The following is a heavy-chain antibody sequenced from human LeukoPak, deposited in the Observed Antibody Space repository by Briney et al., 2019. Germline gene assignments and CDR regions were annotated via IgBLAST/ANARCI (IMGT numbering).Heavy chain of an antibody. Sequence: PGGSLRLSCAVSGFTVSSNYMSWVRQAPGKGLEWVSLIYSGGGTYYADSVRGRFTISRDDSKNTLYLQMNSLRAEDTAVYYCTTEYYGDYHYWGQGTLVTVSS. D-gene: IGHD4-17*01. CDR1: GFTVSSNY. J-gene: IGHJ4*02. CDR2: IYSGGGT. CDR3: TTEYYGDYHY. V-gene: IGHV3-53*01.